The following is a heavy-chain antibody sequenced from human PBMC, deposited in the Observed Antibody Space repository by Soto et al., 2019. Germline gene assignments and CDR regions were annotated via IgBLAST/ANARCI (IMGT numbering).Heavy chain of an antibody. V-gene: IGHV1-18*01. Sequence: GASVKVSCKASGYTFTSYGISWVRQAPGQGLEWMGWISAYNGNTNYAQKLQGRVTMTTDTSTSTAYMELRSLRSDDTAVYYCARDRGYDILTGYLNPFDYWGQGTLVTVSS. D-gene: IGHD3-9*01. CDR1: GYTFTSYG. CDR3: ARDRGYDILTGYLNPFDY. J-gene: IGHJ4*02. CDR2: ISAYNGNT.